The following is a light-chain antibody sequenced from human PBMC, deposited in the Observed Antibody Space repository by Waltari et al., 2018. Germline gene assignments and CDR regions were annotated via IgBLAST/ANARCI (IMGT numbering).Light chain of an antibody. CDR2: EFT. CDR1: RSDIGAFNY. V-gene: IGLV2-14*03. CDR3: CSCTSSNNYI. J-gene: IGLJ1*01. Sequence: QSALIQPASVSGSPGQSITISCAGSRSDIGAFNYFSWYQQHPGKAPKLLINEFTHRPSGISDRFSGSKSGNTASLTISGLQVEDEADYFCCSCTSSNNYIVGSGTTVTVL.